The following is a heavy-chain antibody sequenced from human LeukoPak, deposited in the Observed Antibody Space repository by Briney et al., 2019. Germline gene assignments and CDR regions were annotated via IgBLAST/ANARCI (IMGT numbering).Heavy chain of an antibody. Sequence: ASVKVSCKASGFTFTAYWMHWVRQAPGQGLEWMGVVNPTADNRVYAQKFQGRVTMTRDTSTSTAYMELSSLRSEDTAVYYCARVRRKGYGGNSAPFDYWGQGTLVTVSS. V-gene: IGHV1-46*01. CDR1: GFTFTAYW. CDR3: ARVRRKGYGGNSAPFDY. J-gene: IGHJ4*02. CDR2: VNPTADNR. D-gene: IGHD4-23*01.